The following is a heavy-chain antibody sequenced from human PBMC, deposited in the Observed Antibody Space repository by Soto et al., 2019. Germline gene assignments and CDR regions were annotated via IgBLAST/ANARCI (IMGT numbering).Heavy chain of an antibody. J-gene: IGHJ4*02. V-gene: IGHV3-30-3*01. D-gene: IGHD4-17*01. Sequence: QVQLVESGGGVVQPGRSLRLSCAASGFTFSSYAMHWVRQAPGKGLEWVAVISYDGSNKYYADSVKGRFTISRDNSKNTLYVQMNSLRAEDTAVYYCARDQTETTVTTYFDYWGQGTLVTVSS. CDR2: ISYDGSNK. CDR3: ARDQTETTVTTYFDY. CDR1: GFTFSSYA.